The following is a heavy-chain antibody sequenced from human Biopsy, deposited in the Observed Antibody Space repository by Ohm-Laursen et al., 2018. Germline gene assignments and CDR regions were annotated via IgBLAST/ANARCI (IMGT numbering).Heavy chain of an antibody. J-gene: IGHJ3*02. D-gene: IGHD3-22*01. CDR1: GGFISTYY. CDR2: IYNTGST. V-gene: IGHV4-4*07. Sequence: SETLSLTCTVSGGFISTYYWNWIRKPPGKALEWIGRIYNTGSTNYNPSLQSRVTMSVDTSKNQFSLKMSSVTPADTAVYYRARDLPYYENSGYGAFDMWGQGTMVTVS. CDR3: ARDLPYYENSGYGAFDM.